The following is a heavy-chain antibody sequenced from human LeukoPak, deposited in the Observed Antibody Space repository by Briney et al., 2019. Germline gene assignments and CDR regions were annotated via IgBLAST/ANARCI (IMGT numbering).Heavy chain of an antibody. CDR2: TYYRSKWYN. CDR3: ARFDVRDSSGYYCLDY. V-gene: IGHV6-1*01. Sequence: SQTLSLTCAISGDSVSSNSAAWNWIRQSPSRGLEWLGRTYYRSKWYNDYAVSVKSRITINPDTSKNQFSLQLNSVTPEDTAVYYCARFDVRDSSGYYCLDYWGQGTLVTVSS. J-gene: IGHJ4*02. D-gene: IGHD3-22*01. CDR1: GDSVSSNSAA.